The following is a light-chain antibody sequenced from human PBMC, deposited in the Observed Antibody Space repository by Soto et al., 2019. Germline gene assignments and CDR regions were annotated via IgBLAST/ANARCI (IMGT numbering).Light chain of an antibody. CDR3: SSYTSSNTHV. CDR2: DVS. J-gene: IGLJ1*01. CDR1: SSDVGGYNC. V-gene: IGLV2-14*01. Sequence: QSALTQPASVSASPGQSMTISCTGTSSDVGGYNCVSWYQQHPGKAPTLKIYDVSKRPSGVSDRFSGSKSGKTASLTISGLQAEDEADYYCSSYTSSNTHVFGTGTKVTVL.